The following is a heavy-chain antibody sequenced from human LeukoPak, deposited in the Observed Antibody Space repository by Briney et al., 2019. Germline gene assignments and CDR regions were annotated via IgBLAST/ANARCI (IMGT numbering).Heavy chain of an antibody. CDR2: INHSGST. CDR3: ARWSIAVAYNWFDP. J-gene: IGHJ5*02. Sequence: PSETLSLTCAVYGGSFSGYYWSWIRQPPGKGLEWIGEINHSGSTNYNPSLKSRVTISVDTSKNQFSLKLSSVTAADTAVCYCARWSIAVAYNWFDPWGQGTLVTVSS. CDR1: GGSFSGYY. V-gene: IGHV4-34*01. D-gene: IGHD6-19*01.